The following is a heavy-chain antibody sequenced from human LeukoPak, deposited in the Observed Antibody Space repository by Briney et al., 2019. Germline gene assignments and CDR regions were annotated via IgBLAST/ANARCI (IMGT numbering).Heavy chain of an antibody. CDR2: ISSSSSYI. V-gene: IGHV3-21*01. D-gene: IGHD6-13*01. CDR3: ASGYSSSWYSSVNY. J-gene: IGHJ4*02. CDR1: GFTFSSYS. Sequence: GGSLRLSCAASGFTFSSYSMNWVRQAPGKGLEWVSSISSSSSYIYYADSVKGRFTISRDNAKNSLYLQMNSLRAEDTAVYYCASGYSSSWYSSVNYWGQGTLVTVSS.